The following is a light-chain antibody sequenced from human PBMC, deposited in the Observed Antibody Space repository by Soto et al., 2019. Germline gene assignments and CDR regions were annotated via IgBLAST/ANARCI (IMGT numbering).Light chain of an antibody. Sequence: DIVMTQSPDSLAVSLGERATISCKSSQTISYTSINKTYLAWYQQRPGQPPKLLIYWASIRGSGVPDRLRGSGLGTDFTLTISSLKTEDVEVYYCQQYFSYPLTFGGGTKVDIK. CDR2: WAS. CDR1: QTISYTSINKTY. J-gene: IGKJ4*01. V-gene: IGKV4-1*01. CDR3: QQYFSYPLT.